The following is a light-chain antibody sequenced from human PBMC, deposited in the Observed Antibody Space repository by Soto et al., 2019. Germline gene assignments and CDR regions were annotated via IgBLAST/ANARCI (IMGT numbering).Light chain of an antibody. CDR2: STN. CDR1: SGSVSTSYY. J-gene: IGLJ3*02. Sequence: QTVVTQEPSFSVSPGGTVTLTCGLSSGSVSTSYYPSWYQQTPGQAPRTLIYSTNTRSSGVPDRFSGSILGNKAALTITGAQADDESDYYCVLYMGSATGVFGGGTKVTVL. CDR3: VLYMGSATGV. V-gene: IGLV8-61*01.